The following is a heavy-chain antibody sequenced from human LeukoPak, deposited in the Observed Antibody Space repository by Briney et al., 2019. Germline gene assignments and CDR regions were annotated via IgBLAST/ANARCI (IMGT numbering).Heavy chain of an antibody. V-gene: IGHV3-11*01. J-gene: IGHJ4*02. CDR1: GFTFSDYY. D-gene: IGHD2-15*01. Sequence: GGSLRLSCAASGFTFSDYYMNWIRQAPGKGLEWVSYISNSGSTIYYADSVKGRFTVSRDNAKNSLSLQVNSLRAEDTAVYYCARDYGLDCSSSSCPSPFDYWGQGTLVTVSS. CDR2: ISNSGSTI. CDR3: ARDYGLDCSSSSCPSPFDY.